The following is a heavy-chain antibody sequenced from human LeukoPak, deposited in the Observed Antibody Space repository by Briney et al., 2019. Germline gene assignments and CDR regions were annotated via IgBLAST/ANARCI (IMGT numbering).Heavy chain of an antibody. V-gene: IGHV1-18*01. CDR2: ISPSNINT. D-gene: IGHD1-1*01. CDR3: VRDQGHNDDN. Sequence: GASVKVSCKASGYTFSSYGISWVRQAPGQGLEWMGWISPSNINTNYAPKFRDRLTMTTDTPTTTAYMELRSLRSDDTAVYYCVRDQGHNDDNWGQGTLVTVSS. J-gene: IGHJ4*02. CDR1: GYTFSSYG.